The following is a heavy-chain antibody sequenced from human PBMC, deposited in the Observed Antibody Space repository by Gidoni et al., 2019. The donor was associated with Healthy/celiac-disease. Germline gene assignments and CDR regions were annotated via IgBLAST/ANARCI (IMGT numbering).Heavy chain of an antibody. CDR3: ARVVTMIVYNWFDP. Sequence: QVQLQESGPGLVKPSETLSLTCTVPGGSISSYYWSWIRQPPGKGLEWIGYIYYSGSTNYNPSLKSRVTISVDTSKNQFSLKLSSVTAADTAVYYCARVVTMIVYNWFDPWGQGTLVTVSS. CDR2: IYYSGST. CDR1: GGSISSYY. J-gene: IGHJ5*02. V-gene: IGHV4-59*01. D-gene: IGHD3-22*01.